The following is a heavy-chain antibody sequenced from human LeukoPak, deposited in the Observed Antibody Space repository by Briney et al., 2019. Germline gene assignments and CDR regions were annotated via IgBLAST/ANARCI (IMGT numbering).Heavy chain of an antibody. J-gene: IGHJ3*02. Sequence: PGGSLRLSCAASGFTFSSYGMHWVRQAPGKGLEWVAFIRYDGSNKYYADSVKGRFTISRDNSKNTLYLQMNSLRAEDTAVYYCARHSGSYFDAFDIWGQGTMVTVSS. CDR2: IRYDGSNK. V-gene: IGHV3-30*02. CDR1: GFTFSSYG. CDR3: ARHSGSYFDAFDI. D-gene: IGHD1-26*01.